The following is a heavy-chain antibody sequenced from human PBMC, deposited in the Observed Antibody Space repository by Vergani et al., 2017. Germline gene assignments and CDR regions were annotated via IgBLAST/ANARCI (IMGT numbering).Heavy chain of an antibody. D-gene: IGHD3-10*01. V-gene: IGHV3-9*01. Sequence: EVQLVESGGGLVQPGRSLRLSCAASGFTFDDYAMHWVRQAPGKGLEWVSGISWNSGSIGYADSVKGRFTISRDNAKNSLYLQMNSLRAEDTALYYCATAGQPFDYWGRGTLVTVSS. CDR3: ATAGQPFDY. CDR2: ISWNSGSI. CDR1: GFTFDDYA. J-gene: IGHJ4*02.